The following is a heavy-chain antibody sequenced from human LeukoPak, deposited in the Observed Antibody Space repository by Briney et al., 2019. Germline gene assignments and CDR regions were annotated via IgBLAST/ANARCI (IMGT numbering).Heavy chain of an antibody. CDR2: IKQDGSEK. CDR3: ARDRGVSMNDAFDI. Sequence: GGSLRLSCAASGFTFSSYWMSWVRQAPGKGLEWVANIKQDGSEKYYVDSVKGRFTISRDNAKNSLYLQMNSLRAEDTAVYYCARDRGVSMNDAFDIWGQGTMVTVSS. CDR1: GFTFSSYW. V-gene: IGHV3-7*01. J-gene: IGHJ3*02.